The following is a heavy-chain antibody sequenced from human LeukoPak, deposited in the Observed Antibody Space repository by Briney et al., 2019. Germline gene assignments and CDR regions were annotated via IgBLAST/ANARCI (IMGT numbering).Heavy chain of an antibody. CDR1: GFIFSSYA. CDR2: LSGSGVTT. J-gene: IGHJ3*02. D-gene: IGHD3-22*01. Sequence: PGGSLRLSCAASGFIFSSYAMSWVRQTPGKGLEWVSGLSGSGVTTFYADSVKGRFTISRDNSKNTLYLQMNSLRAEDTAVYYCARAYYYDSSGYYHDAFDIWGQGTMVTVSS. V-gene: IGHV3-23*01. CDR3: ARAYYYDSSGYYHDAFDI.